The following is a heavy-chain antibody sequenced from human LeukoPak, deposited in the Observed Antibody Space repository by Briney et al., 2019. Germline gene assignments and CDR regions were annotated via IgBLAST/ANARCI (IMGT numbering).Heavy chain of an antibody. J-gene: IGHJ4*02. V-gene: IGHV3-30-3*01. Sequence: GGSLRLSCAASGFTFSNYAMNWVRRAPGKGLEWVAVISYDGSNKYYADSVKGRFTISRDNSKNTLYLQMNSLRAEDTAVYYCATIPDYGGNPGGFDYWGQGTLVTVSS. CDR2: ISYDGSNK. CDR1: GFTFSNYA. CDR3: ATIPDYGGNPGGFDY. D-gene: IGHD4-23*01.